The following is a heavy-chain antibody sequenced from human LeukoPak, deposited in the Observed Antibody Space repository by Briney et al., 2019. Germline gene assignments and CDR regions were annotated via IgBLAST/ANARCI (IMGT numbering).Heavy chain of an antibody. CDR1: GGSISSYY. Sequence: SETLSLTCTVSGGSISSYYWSWIRQPPGKGLEWIGYIYYSGSTNYNPSLKSRVTISVDTSKNQFSLKLSSVTAADTAVYYCARRVWHNWFDPWGQGTLVTVSS. V-gene: IGHV4-59*01. D-gene: IGHD3-16*01. J-gene: IGHJ5*02. CDR3: ARRVWHNWFDP. CDR2: IYYSGST.